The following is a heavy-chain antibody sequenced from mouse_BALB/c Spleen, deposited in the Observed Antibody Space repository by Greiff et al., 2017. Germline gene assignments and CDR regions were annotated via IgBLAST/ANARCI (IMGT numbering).Heavy chain of an antibody. J-gene: IGHJ3*01. D-gene: IGHD2-4*01. CDR2: IDPYNGGT. CDR1: GYAFTSYN. CDR3: AKTYYDYDKWFAY. Sequence: EVQLQQSGPELVKPGASVKVSCKASGYAFTSYNMYWVKQSHGKSLEWIGYIDPYNGGTSYNQKFKVKATLTVDKSSSTAYMHLNSLTSEDSAVYYCAKTYYDYDKWFAYWGQGTLVTVSA. V-gene: IGHV1S135*01.